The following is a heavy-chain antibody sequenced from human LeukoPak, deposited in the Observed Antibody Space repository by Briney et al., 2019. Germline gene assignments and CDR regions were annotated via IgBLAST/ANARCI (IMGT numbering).Heavy chain of an antibody. CDR3: ACVAVRIAVAGTDFDS. D-gene: IGHD6-19*01. V-gene: IGHV4-4*07. Sequence: SSETLSLTCTTSGVSIISYYWSWIRQPAGKGLEWIGRIYTSGSTNYNPSLKSRVTISVDKSKNQFSLKLSSVTAADRAVYYCACVAVRIAVAGTDFDSWGQGTLVTVSS. CDR1: GVSIISYY. J-gene: IGHJ4*02. CDR2: IYTSGST.